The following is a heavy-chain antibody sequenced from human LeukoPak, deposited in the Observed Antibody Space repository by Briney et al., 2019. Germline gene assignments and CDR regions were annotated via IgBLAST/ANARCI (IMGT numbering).Heavy chain of an antibody. CDR2: IYYSGSS. Sequence: PSETLSLTCNVSGGSISGYHWSWIRQPPGKGLEWLGYIYYSGSSNYNPSLKSRVTISVDTSKNQFSLKLSSVTAADTAVYYCARVPPYYYDSSGYWDWGQGTLVTVSS. J-gene: IGHJ4*02. CDR3: ARVPPYYYDSSGYWD. V-gene: IGHV4-59*12. CDR1: GGSISGYH. D-gene: IGHD3-22*01.